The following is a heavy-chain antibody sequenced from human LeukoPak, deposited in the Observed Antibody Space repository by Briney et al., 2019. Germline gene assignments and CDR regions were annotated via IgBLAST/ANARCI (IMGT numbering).Heavy chain of an antibody. J-gene: IGHJ4*02. V-gene: IGHV4-39*01. CDR1: GFTFSSYSMN. CDR2: IYYSGST. D-gene: IGHD3-10*01. CDR3: ARLNSWFGELRSYYFDY. Sequence: GSLRLSCAASGFTFSSYSMNWVRQPPGKGLEWIGSIYYSGSTYYNPSLKSRVTISVDTSKNQFSLKLSSVTAADTAVYYCARLNSWFGELRSYYFDYWGQGTLVTVSS.